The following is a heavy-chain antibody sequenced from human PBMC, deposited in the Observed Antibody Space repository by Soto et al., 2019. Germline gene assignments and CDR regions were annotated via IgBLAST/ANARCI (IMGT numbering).Heavy chain of an antibody. CDR1: GFTFSNYA. J-gene: IGHJ4*02. CDR3: AKRSLTAAGFDY. D-gene: IGHD6-13*01. V-gene: IGHV3-23*01. Sequence: EVQLLESGGGLVQPGGSLRLSCAASGFTFSNYAMTWVRQAPGKGLEWVSVITGSGGGTYFVDSVKGRFTISRDNSTNSVYLQMNSLRAEDTAVYYCAKRSLTAAGFDYWGQGTLVTVSS. CDR2: ITGSGGGT.